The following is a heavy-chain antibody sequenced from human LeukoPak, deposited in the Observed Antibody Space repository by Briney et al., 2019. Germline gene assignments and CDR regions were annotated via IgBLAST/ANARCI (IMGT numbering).Heavy chain of an antibody. Sequence: PGRSLRLSCAASGFTFSSYAMHWVRQAPGKGLEWVAVISYDGSNKYYADSVKGRFTISRDNSKNTLYLQMNSLRAEDTAVYYCAKVWFGESLYAFDIWGQGTMVTVSS. V-gene: IGHV3-30*04. CDR3: AKVWFGESLYAFDI. D-gene: IGHD3-10*01. CDR1: GFTFSSYA. J-gene: IGHJ3*02. CDR2: ISYDGSNK.